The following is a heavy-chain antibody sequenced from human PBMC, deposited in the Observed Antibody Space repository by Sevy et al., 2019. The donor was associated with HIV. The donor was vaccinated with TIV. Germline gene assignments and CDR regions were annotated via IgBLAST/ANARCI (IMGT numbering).Heavy chain of an antibody. CDR2: IYYSGST. D-gene: IGHD1-26*01. CDR3: ARAGWELRFDY. V-gene: IGHV4-59*01. CDR1: GGSISSYY. J-gene: IGHJ4*02. Sequence: SETLSLTCTVSGGSISSYYWSWIRQPPGKGLEWIGYIYYSGSTNYNPSLKSRVTISVDTSKNQFSLKLSSVTAADTAVYCCARAGWELRFDYWGQGTLVTVSS.